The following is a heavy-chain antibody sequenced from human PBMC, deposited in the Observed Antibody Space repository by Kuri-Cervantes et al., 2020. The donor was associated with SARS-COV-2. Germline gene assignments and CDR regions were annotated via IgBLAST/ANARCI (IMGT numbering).Heavy chain of an antibody. CDR3: ARDGGFGDQYYYYYYMDV. J-gene: IGHJ6*03. D-gene: IGHD3-10*01. CDR2: ISGGST. V-gene: IGHV3-38-3*01. Sequence: GESLKISCAASGFTVSSNEMSWVRQAPGKGLEWVSSISGGSTYYADSRKGRFTISRDNSKNTLHLQMNSLRAEDTAVYYCARDGGFGDQYYYYYYMDVWGKGTTVTVSS. CDR1: GFTVSSNE.